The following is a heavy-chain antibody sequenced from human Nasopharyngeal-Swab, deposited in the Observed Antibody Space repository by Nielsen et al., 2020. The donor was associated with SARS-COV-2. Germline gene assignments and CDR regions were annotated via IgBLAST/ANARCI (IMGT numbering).Heavy chain of an antibody. CDR1: GFSFSRYP. V-gene: IGHV3-48*01. J-gene: IGHJ3*02. D-gene: IGHD1-26*01. CDR3: ARSVGSFYGQGAFDI. Sequence: GGSLRLSCAACGFSFSRYPMNWVRQAPGQGPEWISNIRVSSSGTYYADSVQGRFSISRDDAKNVLYLQMNSLETEDTGVYYCARSVGSFYGQGAFDIWGQGTMVTVSS. CDR2: IRVSSSGT.